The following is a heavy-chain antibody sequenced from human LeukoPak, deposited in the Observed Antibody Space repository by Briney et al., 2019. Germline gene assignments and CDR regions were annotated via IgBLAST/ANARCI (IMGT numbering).Heavy chain of an antibody. V-gene: IGHV3-30*18. CDR1: GFTFSSYG. D-gene: IGHD5-18*01. J-gene: IGHJ4*02. CDR3: AKDQIDSYGLGY. CDR2: ISYDGSNK. Sequence: GGSLRLSCAASGFTFSSYGMHWVRQAPGKGLEWVAVISYDGSNKYYADSVKGRFTISRDNSKNTLYLQMNSLRAEDTAVYYCAKDQIDSYGLGYWGQGTLVTVSS.